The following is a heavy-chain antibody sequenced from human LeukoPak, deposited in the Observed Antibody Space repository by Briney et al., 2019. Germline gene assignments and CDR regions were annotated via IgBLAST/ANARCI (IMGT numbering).Heavy chain of an antibody. V-gene: IGHV3-64D*06. CDR2: ISSRGDDT. CDR3: AKEHCSSTSCYILDY. J-gene: IGHJ4*02. Sequence: PGGSLRLSCSASGFIFSRYTMHWVRQAPGKGLEYVSGISSRGDDTYYADSVKGRFAIARDNSKNTLDLQLSSLRSEDTAMYYCAKEHCSSTSCYILDYWGQGTRVTVSS. CDR1: GFIFSRYT. D-gene: IGHD2-2*01.